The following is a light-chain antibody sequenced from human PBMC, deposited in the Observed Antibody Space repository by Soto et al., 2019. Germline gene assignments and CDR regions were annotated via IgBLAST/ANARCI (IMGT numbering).Light chain of an antibody. CDR3: SSYAGSNNPYV. CDR2: EVT. CDR1: SGDIGGYDY. J-gene: IGLJ1*01. V-gene: IGLV2-8*01. Sequence: QSVLTRPPSASGSPGQSVTISCTGTSGDIGGYDYVSWYQQHPGKAPKLMIYEVTKRPLGVPDRFSGSKSGNTASPTVSGLQAEDEADYYCSSYAGSNNPYVFGTGTKVTV.